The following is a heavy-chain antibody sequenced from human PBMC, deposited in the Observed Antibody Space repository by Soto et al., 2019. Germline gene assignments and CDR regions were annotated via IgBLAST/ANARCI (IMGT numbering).Heavy chain of an antibody. V-gene: IGHV1-18*01. CDR3: ARDQRIMITFGGVMPDFDY. CDR2: ISAYNGNT. CDR1: GYTFTSYG. J-gene: IGHJ4*02. D-gene: IGHD3-16*01. Sequence: ASVKVSCKASGYTFTSYGISWVRQAPGQGLEWMGWISAYNGNTNYAQKLQGRVTMTTDTSTSTAYMELRSLRSDDTAVYYCARDQRIMITFGGVMPDFDYWGQGTLVTVSS.